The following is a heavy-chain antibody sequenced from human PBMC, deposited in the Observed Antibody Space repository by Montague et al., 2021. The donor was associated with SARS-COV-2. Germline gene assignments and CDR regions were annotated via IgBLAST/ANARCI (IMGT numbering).Heavy chain of an antibody. D-gene: IGHD6-13*01. CDR2: MHYSRST. CDR3: ARVPFSSSWYYLDY. CDR1: GGSITGYF. J-gene: IGHJ4*02. Sequence: SETLSLTCTISGGSITGYFWTWIRQPPGKGLEWLGHMHYSRSTKYNPSLESRVTMSIDTSESQFSLHLTSVTAADTGVYYCARVPFSSSWYYLDYWGQGTLVTVSS. V-gene: IGHV4-59*12.